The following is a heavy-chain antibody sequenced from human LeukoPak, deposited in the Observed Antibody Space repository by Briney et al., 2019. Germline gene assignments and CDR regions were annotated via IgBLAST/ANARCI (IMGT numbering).Heavy chain of an antibody. J-gene: IGHJ4*02. V-gene: IGHV3-30-3*01. Sequence: PGGSLRLSCAASGFTFSSYAMHWVRQAPGKGLEWVAVISYDGSNKYCADSVKGRFTISRDNSKNTLYLQMNSLRAEDTAVYYCARAYYYDSSGYYSTQSPFDYWGQGTLVTVSS. D-gene: IGHD3-22*01. CDR3: ARAYYYDSSGYYSTQSPFDY. CDR1: GFTFSSYA. CDR2: ISYDGSNK.